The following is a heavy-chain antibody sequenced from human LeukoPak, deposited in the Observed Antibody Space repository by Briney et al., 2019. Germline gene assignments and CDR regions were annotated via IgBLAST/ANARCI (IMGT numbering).Heavy chain of an antibody. CDR1: GYTFTNYG. Sequence: ASVKVSCKTSGYTFTNYGVSWVRQARGQGLEWMGWISTYNGDTNYPQKLQGRVTMTRDTSISTAYMELSRLRSDDTAVYYCASVSGYSYGLDYWGQGTLVTVSS. CDR3: ASVSGYSYGLDY. CDR2: ISTYNGDT. D-gene: IGHD5-18*01. J-gene: IGHJ4*02. V-gene: IGHV1-18*01.